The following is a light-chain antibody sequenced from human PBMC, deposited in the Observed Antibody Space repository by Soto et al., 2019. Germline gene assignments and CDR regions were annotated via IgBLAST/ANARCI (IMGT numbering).Light chain of an antibody. J-gene: IGLJ1*01. Sequence: ALTQPPSASGTPGQRVTISCSGSSSNIGSNYVYWYQQLPGTAPKLLIYRNNQRPSGVPDRFSGSKSGTSASLAISGLRSEDEADYYCAAWDDSLSGRYVLGTGTKVTV. CDR1: SSNIGSNY. CDR2: RNN. V-gene: IGLV1-47*01. CDR3: AAWDDSLSGRYV.